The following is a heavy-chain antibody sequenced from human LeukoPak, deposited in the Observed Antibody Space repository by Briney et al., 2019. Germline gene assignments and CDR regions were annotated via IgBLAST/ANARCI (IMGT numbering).Heavy chain of an antibody. J-gene: IGHJ4*02. CDR1: GITVSSYW. CDR3: VRDLILVWTPGDDFDF. D-gene: IGHD3-16*01. CDR2: INSDGSVT. V-gene: IGHV3-74*01. Sequence: GGSLRLSCAASGITVSSYWMPWVRQAPGKGLVWVSRINSDGSVTNYADSVEGRFIISRDNTKNSLYLQMNSLRAEDTAVYYCVRDLILVWTPGDDFDFWGQGTLVTVSS.